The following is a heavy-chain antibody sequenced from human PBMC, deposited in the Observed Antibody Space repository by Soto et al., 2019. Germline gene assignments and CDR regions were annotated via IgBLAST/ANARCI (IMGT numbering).Heavy chain of an antibody. CDR1: GYTVTSYG. J-gene: IGHJ4*02. CDR2: ISAYNGNT. D-gene: IGHD3-10*01. Sequence: ASVKIASTSSGYTVTSYGIGGVRQAPGQGLEWMGWISAYNGNTNYAQKLQGRVTMTTDTSTSTAYMELRSLRSDDTAVYYCARGPYGSGPLQKGGPFDYWGQGTLVTVSS. V-gene: IGHV1-18*01. CDR3: ARGPYGSGPLQKGGPFDY.